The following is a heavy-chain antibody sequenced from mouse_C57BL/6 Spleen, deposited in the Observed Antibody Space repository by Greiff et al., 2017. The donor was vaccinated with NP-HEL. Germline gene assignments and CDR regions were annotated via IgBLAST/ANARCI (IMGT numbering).Heavy chain of an antibody. Sequence: VQLKESGPGLVKPSQSLSLTCSVTGYSITSGYYWNWIRQFPGNKLEWMGYISYDGSNNYNPSLKNRISITRDTSKNQFFLKLNSVTTEDTATYYCARGGYDGDYLAFAYWGQGTLVTVSA. V-gene: IGHV3-6*01. CDR3: ARGGYDGDYLAFAY. CDR1: GYSITSGYY. J-gene: IGHJ3*01. CDR2: ISYDGSN. D-gene: IGHD2-3*01.